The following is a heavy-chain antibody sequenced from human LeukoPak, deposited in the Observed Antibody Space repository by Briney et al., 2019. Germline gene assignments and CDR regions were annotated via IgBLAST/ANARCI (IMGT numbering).Heavy chain of an antibody. CDR2: IYYSGST. V-gene: IGHV4-59*01. J-gene: IGHJ4*02. D-gene: IGHD3-10*01. CDR3: ASEGVYYGSGSFDY. Sequence: SETLSLTCTVSGGSISSYYWSWIRQPPGKGLEWIGYIYYSGSTNYNPSLKSRVTISVDTSKNQFSLKLSSVTTADTAVYYCASEGVYYGSGSFDYWGQGTLVTVSS. CDR1: GGSISSYY.